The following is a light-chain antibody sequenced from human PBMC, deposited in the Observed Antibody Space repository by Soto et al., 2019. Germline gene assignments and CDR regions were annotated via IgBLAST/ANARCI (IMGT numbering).Light chain of an antibody. Sequence: EIVMTQSPATLSVSPGERATLSCRASQSVSSDLAWYQQKPGQAPRLLIYAASTRATGIPARFSGSGSGTEFSLTISSLQTADVAVYYCQQYNNRPPLTFGGGTKVEIK. CDR2: AAS. J-gene: IGKJ4*02. CDR3: QQYNNRPPLT. V-gene: IGKV3-15*01. CDR1: QSVSSD.